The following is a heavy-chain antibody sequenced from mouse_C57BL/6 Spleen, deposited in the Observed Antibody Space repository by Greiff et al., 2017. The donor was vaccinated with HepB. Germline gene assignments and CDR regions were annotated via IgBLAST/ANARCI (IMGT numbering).Heavy chain of an antibody. CDR1: GFTFSDYG. Sequence: EVKLVESGGVLVKPGGSLKLSCAASGFTFSDYGMHWVRQAPEKGLEWVAYISSGSSTIYYADTVKGRFTISRDNAKNTLFLQMTSLRSEDTAMYYCARDVLYAMDYWGQGTSVTVSS. CDR3: ARDVLYAMDY. V-gene: IGHV5-17*01. CDR2: ISSGSSTI. J-gene: IGHJ4*01.